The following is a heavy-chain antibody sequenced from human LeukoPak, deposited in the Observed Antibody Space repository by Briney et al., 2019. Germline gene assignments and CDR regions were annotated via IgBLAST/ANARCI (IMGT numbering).Heavy chain of an antibody. V-gene: IGHV4-31*03. CDR2: IYYSGST. Sequence: SETLSLTCTVSGVSISSGGYYWSWIRQHPGKGLEWIGYIYYSGSTYYNPSLKSRVTISVDTSKNQFSLKLSSVTAADTAVYYCARDPVTIFGDPGPWFDPWGQGTLVTVSS. J-gene: IGHJ5*02. CDR1: GVSISSGGYY. CDR3: ARDPVTIFGDPGPWFDP. D-gene: IGHD3-3*01.